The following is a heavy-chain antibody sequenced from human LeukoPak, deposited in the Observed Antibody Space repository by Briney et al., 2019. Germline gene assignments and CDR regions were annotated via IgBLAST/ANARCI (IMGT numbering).Heavy chain of an antibody. V-gene: IGHV3-21*01. J-gene: IGHJ4*02. D-gene: IGHD4-17*01. Sequence: NPGGSLRLSCAASGFTFGSYSMNWVRQAPGKGLEWVSSISSSSSYIYYADSVKGRFTISRDNAKNSLYLQMNSLRAEDTAVYYCARHYGDYEGVDYWGQGTLVTVSS. CDR2: ISSSSSYI. CDR1: GFTFGSYS. CDR3: ARHYGDYEGVDY.